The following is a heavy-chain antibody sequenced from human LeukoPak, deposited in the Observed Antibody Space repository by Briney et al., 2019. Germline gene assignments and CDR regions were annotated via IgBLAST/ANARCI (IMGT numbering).Heavy chain of an antibody. CDR1: GFTFSSCA. Sequence: GGSLRLSCAASGFTFSSCAMSWVRQAPGKGLEWISAISGGGGTTYYADSVKGRFTISRDNSKNTLYLQMSSLRAEDTADYYCVKDLLWYFYDGWAYDNEKWGQGTLVTVSS. CDR2: ISGGGGTT. J-gene: IGHJ4*02. D-gene: IGHD3-22*01. V-gene: IGHV3-23*01. CDR3: VKDLLWYFYDGWAYDNEK.